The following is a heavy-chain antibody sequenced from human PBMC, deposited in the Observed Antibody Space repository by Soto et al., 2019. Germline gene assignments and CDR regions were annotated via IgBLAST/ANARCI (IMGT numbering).Heavy chain of an antibody. CDR1: GFTFGDYA. CDR3: TRDPYATYYYDSSGPIGAPYYYYYGMDV. CDR2: IRSKAYGGTT. J-gene: IGHJ6*02. D-gene: IGHD3-22*01. V-gene: IGHV3-49*03. Sequence: PGGSLRLSCTASGFTFGDYAMSWFRQAPGKGLEWVGFIRSKAYGGTTEYAASVKGRFTISRDDSKSIAYLQMNSLKTEDTAVYYCTRDPYATYYYDSSGPIGAPYYYYYGMDVWGQGTTVTVSS.